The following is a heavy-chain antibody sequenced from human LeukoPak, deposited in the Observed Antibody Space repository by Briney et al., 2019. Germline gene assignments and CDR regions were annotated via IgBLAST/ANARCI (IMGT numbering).Heavy chain of an antibody. J-gene: IGHJ4*02. D-gene: IGHD3-22*01. V-gene: IGHV4-34*01. CDR2: INHSGST. CDR3: ARGPYYYDKFDY. CDR1: GGSFSGYY. Sequence: PSETLSLTCAVYGGSFSGYYWSWIRQPPGKGLEWIGEINHSGSTNYNPSLKSRVTISVDTSKNQFSLKLSSVTAADTAVYNCARGPYYYDKFDYWGQGTLVTVSS.